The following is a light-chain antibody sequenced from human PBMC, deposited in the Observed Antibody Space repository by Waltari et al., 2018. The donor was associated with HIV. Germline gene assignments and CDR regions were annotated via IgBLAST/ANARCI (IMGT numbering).Light chain of an antibody. J-gene: IGLJ2*01. CDR2: QDN. CDR3: QAWDTAAHVV. CDR1: DIGRQY. V-gene: IGLV3-1*01. Sequence: SYDLTQPPSVSLSPGQTARITFSGYDIGRQYVSWYQHKTGQSPVLVVYQDNKRPAGIPERFSASNAGNRATLTISGTQALDEADYYCQAWDTAAHVVFGGGTKLTVL.